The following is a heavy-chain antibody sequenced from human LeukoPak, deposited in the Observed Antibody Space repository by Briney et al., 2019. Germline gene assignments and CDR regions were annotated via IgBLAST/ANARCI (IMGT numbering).Heavy chain of an antibody. Sequence: ASLKVSCKASGYTFTGYYMHWVRQAPGQGLEWMGWINPNSGGTNYAQKFQGRVTMTRDTSISTAYMELSRLRSDDTAVYYCAREYEGCSGGSCYPRNNWFDPWGQGTLVTVSS. CDR3: AREYEGCSGGSCYPRNNWFDP. V-gene: IGHV1-2*02. D-gene: IGHD2-15*01. CDR2: INPNSGGT. J-gene: IGHJ5*02. CDR1: GYTFTGYY.